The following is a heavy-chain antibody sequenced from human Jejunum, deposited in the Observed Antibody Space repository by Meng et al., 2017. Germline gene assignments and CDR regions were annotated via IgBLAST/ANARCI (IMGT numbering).Heavy chain of an antibody. V-gene: IGHV4-31*03. CDR3: ARDRFSSGSSNWFDP. Sequence: QWQESGPGLWMPSQTLSLTCTVSGGSISRGFYYWNWIRQHPGKGLEWIGYISYSGSTYYNPSLKSRVTISLDTSKNQFSLNLSSVTAADTAVYYCARDRFSSGSSNWFDPWGQGTLVTVSS. D-gene: IGHD3-10*01. J-gene: IGHJ5*02. CDR1: GGSISRGFYY. CDR2: ISYSGST.